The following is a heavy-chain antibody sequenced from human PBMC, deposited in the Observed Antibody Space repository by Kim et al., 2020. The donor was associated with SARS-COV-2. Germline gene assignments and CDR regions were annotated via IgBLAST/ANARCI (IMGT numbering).Heavy chain of an antibody. J-gene: IGHJ6*02. CDR1: GGSVSSGSYY. Sequence: SETLSLTCTVSGGSVSSGSYYWSWIRQPPGKGLEWIGYIYYSGSTNYNPSLKSRVTISVDTSKNQFSLKLSSVTAADTAVYYCARCVVGATTNHYYGMDVWGQGTTVTVSS. CDR2: IYYSGST. V-gene: IGHV4-61*01. CDR3: ARCVVGATTNHYYGMDV. D-gene: IGHD1-26*01.